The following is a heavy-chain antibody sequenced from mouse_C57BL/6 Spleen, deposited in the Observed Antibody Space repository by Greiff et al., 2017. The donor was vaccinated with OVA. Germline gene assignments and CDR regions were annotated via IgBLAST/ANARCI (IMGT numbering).Heavy chain of an antibody. CDR3: ARDYSNIYYAMDY. CDR2: IYPGDGDT. J-gene: IGHJ4*01. D-gene: IGHD2-5*01. Sequence: QVQLQQSGPELVKPGASVKISCKASGYAFSSSWMNWVKQRPGKGLEWIGRIYPGDGDTNYNGKFKGKATLTADKSSSTAYMQLSSLTSEDSAVYFCARDYSNIYYAMDYWGQGTSVTVSS. V-gene: IGHV1-82*01. CDR1: GYAFSSSW.